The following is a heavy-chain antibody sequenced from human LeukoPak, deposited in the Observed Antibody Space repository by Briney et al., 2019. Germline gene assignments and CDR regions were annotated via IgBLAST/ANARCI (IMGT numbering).Heavy chain of an antibody. CDR1: GYTFTSYY. CDR3: ARAFSGGSYYAYCFDY. J-gene: IGHJ4*02. V-gene: IGHV1-46*01. D-gene: IGHD1-26*01. Sequence: PWASVKVSCKASGYTFTSYYMHWVRQAPGQGLEWMGIINPSGGSTSYAQKFQGRVTMTRDTSTSTVYMELSSLRSEDTAVYYCARAFSGGSYYAYCFDYWGQGTLVTVSS. CDR2: INPSGGST.